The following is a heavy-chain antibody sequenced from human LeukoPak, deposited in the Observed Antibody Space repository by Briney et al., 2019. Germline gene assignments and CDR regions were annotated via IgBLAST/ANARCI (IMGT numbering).Heavy chain of an antibody. J-gene: IGHJ4*02. V-gene: IGHV3-30*01. CDR3: ATERRAIQGYFDY. CDR1: GFTFSDYS. Sequence: GGSLRLSCAASGFTFSDYSMHWIRQAPGKGLEWVAVVSYDGSLKYYADSVNGRFTSSRDNSKTTLYLQMNSLRAEDTAVYYCATERRAIQGYFDYWGQGTLVTVSS. CDR2: VSYDGSLK. D-gene: IGHD5-18*01.